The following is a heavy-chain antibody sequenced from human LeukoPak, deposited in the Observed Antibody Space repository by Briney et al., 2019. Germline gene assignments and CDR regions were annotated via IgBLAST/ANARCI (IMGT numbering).Heavy chain of an antibody. D-gene: IGHD1-26*01. Sequence: ASVKVSCKASGYTFTGYYMHWVRQAPGKGLEWMGGFDPEDGETIYAQKFQGRVTMTEDTSTDTAYMELSSLRSEDTAVYYCATAQWELLRLFDYWGQGTLVTVSS. V-gene: IGHV1-24*01. CDR3: ATAQWELLRLFDY. CDR2: FDPEDGET. J-gene: IGHJ4*02. CDR1: GYTFTGYY.